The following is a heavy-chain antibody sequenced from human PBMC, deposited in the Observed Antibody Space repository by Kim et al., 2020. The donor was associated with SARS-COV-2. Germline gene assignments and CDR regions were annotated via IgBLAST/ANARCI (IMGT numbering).Heavy chain of an antibody. CDR1: GFTFSSYA. J-gene: IGHJ4*02. CDR2: ISYDGSNK. D-gene: IGHD6-19*01. Sequence: GGSLRLSCAASGFTFSSYAMHWVRQAPGKGLEWVAVISYDGSNKYYADSVKGRFTISRDNSKNTLYLQMNSLRAEDTAVYYCARGFHSSGWYWFGYFDYWGQGTLVTVSS. CDR3: ARGFHSSGWYWFGYFDY. V-gene: IGHV3-30*04.